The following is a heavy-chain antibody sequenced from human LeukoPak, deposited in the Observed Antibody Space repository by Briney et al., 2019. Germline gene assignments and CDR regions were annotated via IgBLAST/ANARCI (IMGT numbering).Heavy chain of an antibody. V-gene: IGHV3-13*04. Sequence: GESLRLSCAASGFTSSAYDMHWVRQITGGGLEWVSTSGTVGDTFYSDSVEGRFTISRDNSKNTLYLQMNTLRAEDTAMYYCTRLRDGYDSDYWGQGTLVTVSS. D-gene: IGHD5-24*01. CDR1: GFTSSAYD. CDR2: SGTVGDT. J-gene: IGHJ4*02. CDR3: TRLRDGYDSDY.